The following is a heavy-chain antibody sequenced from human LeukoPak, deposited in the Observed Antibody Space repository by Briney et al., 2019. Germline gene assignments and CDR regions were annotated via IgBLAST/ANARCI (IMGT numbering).Heavy chain of an antibody. V-gene: IGHV1-46*01. Sequence: ASVKVSCKASGYSLTSSHAHWVRQAPGQGLEWMGIINCGDGYTNYAQKFQGRVSVTSDTSTSTIYMELSSLRAEDTAIYYCARDRGGSYSIDYWGQGTPVTVSS. CDR1: GYSLTSSH. D-gene: IGHD1-26*01. CDR3: ARDRGGSYSIDY. CDR2: INCGDGYT. J-gene: IGHJ4*02.